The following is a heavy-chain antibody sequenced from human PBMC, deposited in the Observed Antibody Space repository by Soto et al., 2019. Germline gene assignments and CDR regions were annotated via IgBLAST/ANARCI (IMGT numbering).Heavy chain of an antibody. D-gene: IGHD6-19*01. CDR1: GGSISGTIW. J-gene: IGHJ4*02. V-gene: IGHV4-4*02. Sequence: QVQLQESGPGLVKPSGTLSLTCAVSGGSISGTIWWTWFRKPPGKGLQWIGEIYHGGSTNYNPSLKSRVTISVDKSKNQFSLNLSSVTAADTAVYYCATRQSAFDYWGQGTLVTVSS. CDR2: IYHGGST. CDR3: ATRQSAFDY.